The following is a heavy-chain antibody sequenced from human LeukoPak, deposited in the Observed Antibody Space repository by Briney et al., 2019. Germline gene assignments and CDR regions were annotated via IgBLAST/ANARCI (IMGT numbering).Heavy chain of an antibody. CDR2: ISYDGSNK. J-gene: IGHJ4*02. V-gene: IGHV3-30*18. Sequence: GSLRLSCAASGFTFSSYGMHWVRQAPGKGLEWVAVISYDGSNKYYSDSLKGRFTISRDNSKSTLDLQMKSLRAEDTAVYYCAKNAQLAGGPYYFDYWGQGTLVTVSS. CDR3: AKNAQLAGGPYYFDY. CDR1: GFTFSSYG. D-gene: IGHD2-15*01.